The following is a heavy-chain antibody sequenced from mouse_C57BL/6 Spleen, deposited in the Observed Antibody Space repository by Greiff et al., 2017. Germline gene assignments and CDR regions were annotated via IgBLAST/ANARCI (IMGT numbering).Heavy chain of an antibody. V-gene: IGHV1-64*01. CDR2: IHPNSGST. Sequence: VQLQQPGAELVKPGASVKLSCKASGYTFTSYWMHWVKQRPGQGLEWIGMIHPNSGSTNYNEKFKSKATLTVDKSSSTAYLQLSSLTSEDSAVYYCARPLFTTVVASDYWGQGTTLTVSS. CDR3: ARPLFTTVVASDY. J-gene: IGHJ2*01. D-gene: IGHD1-1*01. CDR1: GYTFTSYW.